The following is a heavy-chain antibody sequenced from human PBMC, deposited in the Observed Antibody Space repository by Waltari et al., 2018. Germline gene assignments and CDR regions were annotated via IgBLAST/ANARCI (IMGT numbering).Heavy chain of an antibody. CDR1: GGTFSSYT. J-gene: IGHJ4*02. Sequence: QVQLVQSGAEVKKPGSSVKVSCKASGGTFSSYTISWVRQAPGQGLEWMGRSIPILGIANYAQKFQGRVTITADKSTSTAYMELSSLRSEDTAVYYCAGTYYYDSSGYYYGYWGQGTLVTVSS. CDR2: SIPILGIA. V-gene: IGHV1-69*02. CDR3: AGTYYYDSSGYYYGY. D-gene: IGHD3-22*01.